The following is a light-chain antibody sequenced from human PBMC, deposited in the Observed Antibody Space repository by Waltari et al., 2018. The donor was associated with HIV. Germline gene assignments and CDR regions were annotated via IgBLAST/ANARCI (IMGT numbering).Light chain of an antibody. J-gene: IGKJ1*01. CDR3: QQYGAAPWT. Sequence: EIVLTQSPGTLSLSPGESATLSCRASHTVTNKFLAWYQQSPGQAPRLLIYGASTRATGIPDRFSGSGFGTDFTLTISRLEPEDFAVYYCQQYGAAPWTFGQGTKVEMK. V-gene: IGKV3-20*01. CDR1: HTVTNKF. CDR2: GAS.